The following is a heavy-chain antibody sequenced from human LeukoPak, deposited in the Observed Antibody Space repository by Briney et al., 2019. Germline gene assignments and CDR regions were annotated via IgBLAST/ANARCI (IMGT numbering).Heavy chain of an antibody. V-gene: IGHV3-7*01. J-gene: IGHJ4*02. D-gene: IGHD5-24*01. Sequence: HPGGSLRLSCAASGSTFSNYWMSWVRQPPGKGLEWVANIKQDGSEKYYVDSVKGRFTISRDNAKNSLYLQMNNLSIEDTAVYYCARDGDGYKSIPFDYWGQGALVTVSS. CDR3: ARDGDGYKSIPFDY. CDR2: IKQDGSEK. CDR1: GSTFSNYW.